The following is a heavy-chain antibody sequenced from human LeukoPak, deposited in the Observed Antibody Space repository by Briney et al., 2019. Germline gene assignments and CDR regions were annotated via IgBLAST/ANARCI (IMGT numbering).Heavy chain of an antibody. CDR1: GFTFDDYA. CDR3: AKDRFSSSWYYFDY. J-gene: IGHJ4*02. D-gene: IGHD6-13*01. Sequence: QSGGSLRLSCAASGFTFDDYAMHWVRQAPGKGLEWVSGISWNSGSIGYADSVKGRFTISRDNAKNSLYLQMNSLRAEDTALYYCAKDRFSSSWYYFDYWGQGTLVTVSS. V-gene: IGHV3-9*01. CDR2: ISWNSGSI.